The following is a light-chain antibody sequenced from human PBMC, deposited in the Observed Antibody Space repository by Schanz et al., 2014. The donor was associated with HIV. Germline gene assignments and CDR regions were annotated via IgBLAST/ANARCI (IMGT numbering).Light chain of an antibody. J-gene: IGLJ2*01. V-gene: IGLV2-14*03. CDR3: SSYTSSSTPL. CDR2: DVS. Sequence: QSVLTQPASVSGSPGQSITISCTGTSSDVGGYNYVSWYQQHPGKAPKLMIYDVSNRPSGVSNRFSGSKSGNTASLTISGLQDEDEADYYCSSYTSSSTPLFGGGTKLTVL. CDR1: SSDVGGYNY.